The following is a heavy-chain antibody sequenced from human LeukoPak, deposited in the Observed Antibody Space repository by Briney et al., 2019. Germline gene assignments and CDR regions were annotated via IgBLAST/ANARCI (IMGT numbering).Heavy chain of an antibody. D-gene: IGHD1-26*01. CDR2: ISGSGGST. CDR1: GFTFSSYA. V-gene: IGHV3-23*01. J-gene: IGHJ4*02. Sequence: GGSLRLSCAASGFTFSSYAMSWVRQAPGKGLEWVSGISGSGGSTYYADSVKGRFTISRDNSKNTLYLQMNSLRGDDTAVYYCAKDRSGVGPTAADSWGQGTLVTVSS. CDR3: AKDRSGVGPTAADS.